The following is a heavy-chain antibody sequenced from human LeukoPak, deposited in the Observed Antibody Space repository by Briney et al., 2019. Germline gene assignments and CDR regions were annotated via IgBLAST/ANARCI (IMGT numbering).Heavy chain of an antibody. CDR1: GGSISSYY. D-gene: IGHD3-22*01. J-gene: IGHJ4*02. V-gene: IGHV4-59*12. CDR3: ARAPYYDSSGYSWYFDY. CDR2: IYHSGST. Sequence: PSETLSLTCTVSGGSISSYYWSWIRQPPGKGLEWIGYIYHSGSTYYNPSLKSRVTISVDRSKNQFSLKLSSVTAADTAVYYCARAPYYDSSGYSWYFDYWGQGTLVTVSS.